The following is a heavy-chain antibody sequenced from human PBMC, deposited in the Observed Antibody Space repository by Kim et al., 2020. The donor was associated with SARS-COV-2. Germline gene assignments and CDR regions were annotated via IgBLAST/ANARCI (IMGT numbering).Heavy chain of an antibody. CDR2: IYYTGKI. Sequence: SETLSLTCTVSGDSVNSASYYWTWIRQPPGQGLEWIVNIYYTGKINYNPSLRSRVTTSLDKSKNQFSLTLRGVTPADTAVYYCARLPDRSYWPFDKWGQG. D-gene: IGHD2-8*02. CDR3: ARLPDRSYWPFDK. V-gene: IGHV4-61*01. CDR1: GDSVNSASYY. J-gene: IGHJ4*02.